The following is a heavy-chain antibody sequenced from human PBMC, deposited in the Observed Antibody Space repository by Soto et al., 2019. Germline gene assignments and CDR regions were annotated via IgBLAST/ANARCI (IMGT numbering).Heavy chain of an antibody. D-gene: IGHD6-13*01. V-gene: IGHV1-69*02. CDR3: ARTSVEEAGAREN. Sequence: QVQLVQSGAEVKKPGSSVKVSCKASGGTLNSYTINWVRQAPGHGPEWLGRIMPVLGVANYAQTFQGRVTITADKSMRTVYMELPTLRSEDTVVGYCARTSVEEAGARENWGRGTLVTVSS. J-gene: IGHJ4*02. CDR1: GGTLNSYT. CDR2: IMPVLGVA.